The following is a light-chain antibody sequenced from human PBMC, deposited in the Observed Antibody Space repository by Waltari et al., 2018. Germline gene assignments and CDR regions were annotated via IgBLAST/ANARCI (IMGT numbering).Light chain of an antibody. CDR2: QAS. CDR1: QSVGIY. Sequence: DIQMTQSPSTLSASVGDRVTIPCRASQSVGIYLAWYLQKPGKAPKLLIYQASSVESGVSSRFSGGGSGTDFTLSISSLQPDDFGTYYCQQYFTYLGTFGQGTKVDVK. V-gene: IGKV1-5*03. CDR3: QQYFTYLGT. J-gene: IGKJ1*01.